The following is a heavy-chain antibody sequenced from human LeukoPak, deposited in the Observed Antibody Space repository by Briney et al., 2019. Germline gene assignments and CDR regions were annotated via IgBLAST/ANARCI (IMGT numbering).Heavy chain of an antibody. V-gene: IGHV4-4*02. J-gene: IGHJ4*02. D-gene: IGHD2-21*02. CDR2: IYYSGST. Sequence: ASGTLSLTCAVSGGSISTDNWWTWVRQPPGKGLEWIGNIYYSGSTYYNPSLKSRVTISVDTSKTQFSLKLSSVTAADTAVYYCARYYCGGDCYSGYFDYWGQGTLVTVSS. CDR1: GGSISTDNW. CDR3: ARYYCGGDCYSGYFDY.